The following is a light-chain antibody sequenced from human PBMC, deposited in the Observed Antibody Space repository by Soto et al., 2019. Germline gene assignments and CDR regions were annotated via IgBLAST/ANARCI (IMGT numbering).Light chain of an antibody. CDR2: GAS. Sequence: EIVMTQSPATLSVSPGERATLSCRASQSISSELAWYQQKPGQPPRLLIYGASTRATGVPARFTGSGSGSDFTLTISGLQSEDFAVYYCQQGHNWPLTLGQGTRLEI. J-gene: IGKJ2*01. CDR3: QQGHNWPLT. CDR1: QSISSE. V-gene: IGKV3-15*01.